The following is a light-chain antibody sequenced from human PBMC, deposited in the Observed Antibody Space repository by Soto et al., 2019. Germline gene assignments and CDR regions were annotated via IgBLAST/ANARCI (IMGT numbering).Light chain of an antibody. CDR2: AAS. CDR3: QQTYSTPRGA. J-gene: IGKJ1*01. CDR1: ESIRNN. Sequence: DIQMTQSPSSLSASVGDRVTITCRASESIRNNLNWYQQKPGKAPKLLIYAASTLQSGVPSRFSGGGSETEFTLTIGSLHPEDFTTYYGQQTYSTPRGAFGQGTKVEFK. V-gene: IGKV1-39*01.